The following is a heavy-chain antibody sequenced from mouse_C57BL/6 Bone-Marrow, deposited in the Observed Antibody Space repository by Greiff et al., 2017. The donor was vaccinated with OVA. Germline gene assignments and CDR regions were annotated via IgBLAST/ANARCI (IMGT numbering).Heavy chain of an antibody. V-gene: IGHV1-5*01. J-gene: IGHJ4*01. D-gene: IGHD1-1*01. CDR2: IYPGNSDT. CDR3: ARPIAYGSSPHY. Sequence: EVQLQQSGTVLARPGASVKMSCKTSGYTFTSYWMHWVKQRPGQGLEWIGAIYPGNSDTSYNQKFKGKAKLTAVTSASTAYMELSSLTSEDSAVYYCARPIAYGSSPHYWGQGTSVTVSS. CDR1: GYTFTSYW.